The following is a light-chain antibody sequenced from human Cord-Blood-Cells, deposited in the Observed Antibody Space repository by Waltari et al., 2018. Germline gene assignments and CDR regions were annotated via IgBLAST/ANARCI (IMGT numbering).Light chain of an antibody. J-gene: IGKJ2*01. CDR3: QQYGSSQYT. Sequence: EIVLTQSPGTLSLSPVERATLSCRASQSVSSSYLAWYQQKPGQAPRLLIYGASSRATGIPDRFSGSGSETDFTLTISRLEPEDFAVYYCQQYGSSQYTFGQGTKLEIK. CDR2: GAS. V-gene: IGKV3-20*01. CDR1: QSVSSSY.